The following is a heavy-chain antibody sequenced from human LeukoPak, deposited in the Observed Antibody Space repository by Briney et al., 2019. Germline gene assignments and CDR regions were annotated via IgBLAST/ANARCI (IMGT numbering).Heavy chain of an antibody. J-gene: IGHJ4*02. D-gene: IGHD3-22*01. Sequence: GASVKVSCKASGYTFTSYGISWVRQAPGQGLEWMGGIIPIFDTTNYAQKFQGRVTITADESTSTVYMELSSLRSEDTAIYYCARGARTFYYDISGYSLDGGWGQGTLVTVSS. CDR1: GYTFTSYG. CDR3: ARGARTFYYDISGYSLDGG. CDR2: IIPIFDTT. V-gene: IGHV1-69*13.